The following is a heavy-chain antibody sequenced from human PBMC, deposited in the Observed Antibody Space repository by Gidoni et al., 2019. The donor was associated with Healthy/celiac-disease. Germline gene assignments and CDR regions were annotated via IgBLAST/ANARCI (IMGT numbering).Heavy chain of an antibody. J-gene: IGHJ6*03. CDR2: ISSSSSTI. V-gene: IGHV3-48*01. CDR1: GFPFSSYS. CDR3: ARDLRSLSGYYMDV. Sequence: EVQLVESGGGLVQPGGSLRLSCAASGFPFSSYSMTGVRQAPGKGLEWFSYISSSSSTIYYADSVKGRFTISRDNAKNSLYLQMNSLRAEDTAVYYCARDLRSLSGYYMDVWGKGTTVTVSS.